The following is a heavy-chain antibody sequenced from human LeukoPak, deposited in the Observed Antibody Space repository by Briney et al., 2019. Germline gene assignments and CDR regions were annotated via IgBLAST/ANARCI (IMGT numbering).Heavy chain of an antibody. D-gene: IGHD1-26*01. J-gene: IGHJ4*02. Sequence: GGSLRLSCAASGFTFSSYGMHWVRQAPGKGLEWVSAISGSGGSTYYADSVKGRFTISRDNSKNTLYLQMNSLRAEDTAVYYCAKDGSRYRVGATEVSFDYWGQGTLVTVSS. CDR2: ISGSGGST. V-gene: IGHV3-23*01. CDR3: AKDGSRYRVGATEVSFDY. CDR1: GFTFSSYG.